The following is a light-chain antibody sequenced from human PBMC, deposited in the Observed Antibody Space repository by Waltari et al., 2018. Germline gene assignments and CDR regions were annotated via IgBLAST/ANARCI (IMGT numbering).Light chain of an antibody. CDR3: LQYDNWPRV. CDR2: GAS. V-gene: IGKV3-15*01. Sequence: EIVMTQSPATLSVSPGERATLSCRASQSVSSNLAWFQKKPGQAPRLLIYGASTRATGFSARFRGSGSVTEFTLTISSLQSEDFAVYFCLQYDNWPRVFGQGTKLEIK. CDR1: QSVSSN. J-gene: IGKJ2*01.